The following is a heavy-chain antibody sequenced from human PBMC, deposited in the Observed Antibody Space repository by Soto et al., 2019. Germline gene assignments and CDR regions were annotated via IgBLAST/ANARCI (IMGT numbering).Heavy chain of an antibody. V-gene: IGHV1-18*01. D-gene: IGHD4-17*01. CDR3: ARARGVTNGYYYGMDV. Sequence: GASVKVSCKASGYTFTSYGISWVRQAPGQGLEWMGWISAYNGNTNYAQKLQGRVTMTTDTSTSTAYMELRSLRSDDTAVYYCARARGVTNGYYYGMDVWGQGTTVTVSS. J-gene: IGHJ6*02. CDR1: GYTFTSYG. CDR2: ISAYNGNT.